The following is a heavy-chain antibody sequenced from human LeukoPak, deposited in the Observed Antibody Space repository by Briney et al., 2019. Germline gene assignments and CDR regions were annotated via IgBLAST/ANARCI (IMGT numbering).Heavy chain of an antibody. V-gene: IGHV4-59*01. Sequence: SETLSLTCTVSVDSISSYYWSWIRQPPGKGLEWIGYVSYSGSTNYSPSLQSRVTISVDTSKNQFSLKLSSVTAADPAVYYCARGREDYYGPGSYGYWGQGTLVTVSS. CDR1: VDSISSYY. CDR3: ARGREDYYGPGSYGY. D-gene: IGHD3-10*01. J-gene: IGHJ4*02. CDR2: VSYSGST.